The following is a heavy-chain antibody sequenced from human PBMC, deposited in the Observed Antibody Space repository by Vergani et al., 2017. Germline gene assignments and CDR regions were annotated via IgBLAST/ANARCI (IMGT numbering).Heavy chain of an antibody. J-gene: IGHJ4*02. D-gene: IGHD5-24*01. V-gene: IGHV3-23*01. Sequence: EVHLLHSAGAVVQPGGSLRLSCVASGFTFSSHAMSWVRQGPGQGLEWVSSIKNTGDSTHDADSVKGRFTISRDNSKNTLYLQRNSLRVEDTAVYYCGRGSDNYNWCQGTLVTVSS. CDR2: IKNTGDST. CDR1: GFTFSSHA. CDR3: GRGSDNYN.